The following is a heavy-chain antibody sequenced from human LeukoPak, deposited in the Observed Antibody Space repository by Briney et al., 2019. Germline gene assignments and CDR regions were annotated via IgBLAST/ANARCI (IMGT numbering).Heavy chain of an antibody. J-gene: IGHJ3*02. V-gene: IGHV1-18*01. Sequence: ASVKVSCTASGYTFTSYGISWVRQAPGQGLEWMGWISAYNGNTNYAQKLQGRVTMTTDTSTSTAYMELRSLRSDDTAVYYCARETYYYDSSGYHTNAFDIWGQGTMVTVSS. CDR1: GYTFTSYG. CDR3: ARETYYYDSSGYHTNAFDI. D-gene: IGHD3-22*01. CDR2: ISAYNGNT.